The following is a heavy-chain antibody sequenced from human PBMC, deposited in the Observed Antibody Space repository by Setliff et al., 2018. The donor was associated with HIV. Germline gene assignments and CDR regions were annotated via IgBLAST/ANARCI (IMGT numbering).Heavy chain of an antibody. Sequence: ASVKVSCKPSGYTFTTYGLSWVRQAPEQGLEWMGWISTYSDETSYSQNLQGRLTMTTATSPGTAYLELRSLRSDDAAVYYCANYDSSGYYYGGQYCQRWGQGTRVTVSS. V-gene: IGHV1-18*01. J-gene: IGHJ1*01. CDR2: ISTYSDET. CDR1: GYTFTTYG. CDR3: ANYDSSGYYYGGQYCQR. D-gene: IGHD3-22*01.